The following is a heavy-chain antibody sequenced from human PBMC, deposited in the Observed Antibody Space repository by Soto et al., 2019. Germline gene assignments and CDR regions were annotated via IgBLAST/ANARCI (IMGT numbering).Heavy chain of an antibody. Sequence: EVQLVDSGGGLVKPGGSLRLCCAASGFVFRNGWINWVRQAPGKGLEWVGRIKSGGATDFAALARGRFAITRDDSRNMAYMQMNNLDTEDTAVYYCTTDSYSTIIDVRFDFWGQGALVTVSS. V-gene: IGHV3-15*07. CDR1: GFVFRNGW. J-gene: IGHJ4*02. CDR2: IKSGGAT. CDR3: TTDSYSTIIDVRFDF. D-gene: IGHD3-22*01.